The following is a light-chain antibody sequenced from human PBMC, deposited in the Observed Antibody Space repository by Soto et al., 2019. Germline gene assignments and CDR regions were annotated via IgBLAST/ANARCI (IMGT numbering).Light chain of an antibody. CDR2: AAS. V-gene: IGKV1-8*01. Sequence: AIRMTQSPSSFSASTGDRVTITCRASQGISSYLAWYQQKPGKAPKLLIYAASPLQSGVPSRFSGSGSGTDFTLTISCLQSEDFATYCCQQYYSYPWTFGQGTKVEIK. CDR1: QGISSY. CDR3: QQYYSYPWT. J-gene: IGKJ1*01.